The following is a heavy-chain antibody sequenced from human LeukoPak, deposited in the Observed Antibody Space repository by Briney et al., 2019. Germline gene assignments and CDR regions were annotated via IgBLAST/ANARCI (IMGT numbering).Heavy chain of an antibody. CDR1: GFTVSSNY. CDR2: IYSGGST. Sequence: PGGSLRLSCAASGFTVSSNYMSWVRQAPGKGLEWVPVIYSGGSTYYADSVKGRFTISRDNSKNTLYLQMNSLRAEDTAVYYCARDRNYYYGMDVWGQGTTVTVSS. CDR3: ARDRNYYYGMDV. J-gene: IGHJ6*02. V-gene: IGHV3-66*01.